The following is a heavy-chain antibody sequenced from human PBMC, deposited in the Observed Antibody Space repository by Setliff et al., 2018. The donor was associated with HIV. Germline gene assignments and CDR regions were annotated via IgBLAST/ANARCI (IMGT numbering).Heavy chain of an antibody. CDR3: ARESACSSTSCPKVLDY. V-gene: IGHV1-69*05. Sequence: ASVKVSCKASGGTFGIYGISRVRQAPGQGLEWMGGTIPMFGTANYAQKFQGRVTITTDESTNTGYMELSSLRSEDTAVYYCARESACSSTSCPKVLDYWGQGTLVTVSS. D-gene: IGHD2-2*01. CDR1: GGTFGIYG. J-gene: IGHJ4*02. CDR2: TIPMFGTA.